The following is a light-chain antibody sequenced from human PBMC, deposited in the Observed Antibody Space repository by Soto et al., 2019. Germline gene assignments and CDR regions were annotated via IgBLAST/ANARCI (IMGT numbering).Light chain of an antibody. CDR2: GAV. CDR1: ESLITKA. CDR3: QQYGVSPLT. Sequence: EIVLTQSPGTLSLSPGETATVSCRATESLITKALAWYQQKPGQAPRLLIYGAVTRDAAIPVRFNGSGSGTDFALTISRLELEDSAVYYCQQYGVSPLTFGPGTKVEIK. J-gene: IGKJ3*01. V-gene: IGKV3-20*01.